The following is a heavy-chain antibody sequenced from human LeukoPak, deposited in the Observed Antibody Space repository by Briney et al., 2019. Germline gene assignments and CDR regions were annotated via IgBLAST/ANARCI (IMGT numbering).Heavy chain of an antibody. Sequence: SETLSLTCTVSGGSISSGSYYWSWIRQPAGKGLEWIGRIYTSGSTNYNPSLKSRVTISVDTSKNQFSLKLSSVTAADTAVYYCARMKVAGSSFDYRGQGTLVTVSS. V-gene: IGHV4-61*02. CDR1: GGSISSGSYY. CDR3: ARMKVAGSSFDY. J-gene: IGHJ4*02. CDR2: IYTSGST. D-gene: IGHD6-19*01.